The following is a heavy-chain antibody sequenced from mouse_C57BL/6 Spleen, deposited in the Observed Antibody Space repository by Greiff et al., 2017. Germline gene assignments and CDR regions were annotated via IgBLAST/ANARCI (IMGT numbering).Heavy chain of an antibody. V-gene: IGHV2-9-1*01. CDR2: IWTGGGT. J-gene: IGHJ4*01. CDR3: ARGGSSYDYAMDY. Sequence: VKVVESGPGLVAPSQSLSITCTVSGFSLTSYAISWVRQPPGKGLEWLGVIWTGGGTNYNSAHKSRLSISKDNSKSQVFLKMNSLQTDDTARYYCARGGSSYDYAMDYWGQGTSVTVSS. D-gene: IGHD1-1*01. CDR1: GFSLTSYA.